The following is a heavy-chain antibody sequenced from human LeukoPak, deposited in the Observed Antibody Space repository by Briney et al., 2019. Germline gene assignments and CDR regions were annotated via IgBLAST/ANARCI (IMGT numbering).Heavy chain of an antibody. J-gene: IGHJ4*02. CDR1: GYSFTNYW. CDR3: ARLGRYYGSGSYDGYFDY. Sequence: GESLKISCKASGYSFTNYWIGWVRQMPGKGLEWMGIIYPDDSDARHSPSFQGLVTISADKSISTAYLQWSSLKASDTAMYYCARLGRYYGSGSYDGYFDYWGQGTLVTVSS. CDR2: IYPDDSDA. D-gene: IGHD3-10*01. V-gene: IGHV5-51*01.